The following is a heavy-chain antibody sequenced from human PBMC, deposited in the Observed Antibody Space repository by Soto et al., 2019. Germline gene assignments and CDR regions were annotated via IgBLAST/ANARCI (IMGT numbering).Heavy chain of an antibody. Sequence: SETLSLTCTVSGDSFSNYYCNWVRKSAGKGLEWIGRIYPTGSTTYNPSLKSRLTMSVDTSKNQFSLRLTSMTAADTAVYYCATGRSEVVPGAMDTWGQGTLVTVSS. CDR1: GDSFSNYY. D-gene: IGHD2-2*01. CDR2: IYPTGST. J-gene: IGHJ5*02. CDR3: ATGRSEVVPGAMDT. V-gene: IGHV4-4*07.